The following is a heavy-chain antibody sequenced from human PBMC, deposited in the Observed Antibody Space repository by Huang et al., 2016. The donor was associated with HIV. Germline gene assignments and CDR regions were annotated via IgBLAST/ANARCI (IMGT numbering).Heavy chain of an antibody. Sequence: QLQFQESGPGLVKPSDTLSLNCTISGGSIKSRNYYWGWVRQAPGKGLEWIGDIVYIGSPYSKPSIRSRVSLSVDTSKNQVTLKVNAVIAADTAVYYCARRQGSGYYFYFDYWGRGIPVTVSA. CDR2: IVYIGSP. CDR3: ARRQGSGYYFYFDY. D-gene: IGHD3-22*01. V-gene: IGHV4-39*01. J-gene: IGHJ4*02. CDR1: GGSIKSRNYY.